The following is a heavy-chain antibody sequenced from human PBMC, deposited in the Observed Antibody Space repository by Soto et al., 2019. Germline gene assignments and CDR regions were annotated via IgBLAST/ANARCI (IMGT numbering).Heavy chain of an antibody. CDR3: ARVKTGLDAFDI. CDR2: IYYSGST. CDR1: GGSISSYY. Sequence: SETLSLTCTVSGGSISSYYWSWIRQPPGKGLEWIGYIYYSGSTNYNPSLKSRVTISVDTSKNQFSLKLSSVTAADTAVYYCARVKTGLDAFDIWGQGTMVTVSS. V-gene: IGHV4-59*01. J-gene: IGHJ3*02.